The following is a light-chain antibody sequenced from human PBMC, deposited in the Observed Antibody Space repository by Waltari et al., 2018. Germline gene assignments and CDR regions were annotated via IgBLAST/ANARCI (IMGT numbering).Light chain of an antibody. V-gene: IGLV1-47*01. CDR2: RND. CDR1: SSNIGNNY. Sequence: QSVLTQAPSASGTPGQRITIFCSGSSSNIGNNYLYWYQHLPGAAPKLLISRNDQRPSGVPDRFSGSKSGTSPSLAISGLRSEDEADYYCATWDDSLSGVVFGGGTKLAVL. CDR3: ATWDDSLSGVV. J-gene: IGLJ3*02.